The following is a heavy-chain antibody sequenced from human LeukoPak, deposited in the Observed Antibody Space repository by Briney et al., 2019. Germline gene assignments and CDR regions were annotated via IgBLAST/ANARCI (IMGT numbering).Heavy chain of an antibody. CDR2: IKQDGSEK. V-gene: IGHV3-7*01. D-gene: IGHD2-15*01. CDR1: GFTFSTYW. J-gene: IGHJ4*02. Sequence: PGGSLRLSCAASGFTFSTYWMTWVRQAPGKGLEWVANIKQDGSEKYYEDSMKGRFTISRDNAKSSLYLQMKSLRAEDTAVYYCARAGIVVVVAAHGDYWGQGTLVTVSS. CDR3: ARAGIVVVVAAHGDY.